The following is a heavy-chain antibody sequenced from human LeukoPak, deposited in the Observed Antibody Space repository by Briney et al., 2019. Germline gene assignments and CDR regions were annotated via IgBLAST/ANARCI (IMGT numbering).Heavy chain of an antibody. J-gene: IGHJ6*03. CDR3: ARAFAGNYAHYYYYMDV. Sequence: KPSETLSLTCAVYGGSFSGYYWSWIRQPPGKGLEWIGEINHSGSTNYNPSLKSRVTISVDTSKNQFSLKLSSVTAADTAVYYCARAFAGNYAHYYYYMDVWGKGTTVTVSS. V-gene: IGHV4-34*01. CDR1: GGSFSGYY. D-gene: IGHD4-11*01. CDR2: INHSGST.